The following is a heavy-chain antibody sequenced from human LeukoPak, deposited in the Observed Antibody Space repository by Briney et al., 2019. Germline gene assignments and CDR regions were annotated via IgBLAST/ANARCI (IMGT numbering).Heavy chain of an antibody. CDR2: ISGSGGST. Sequence: GGSLRLSCAASGFTFSSYAMSWVRQAPGRGLEWVSAISGSGGSTYYADSVKGRFTISRDNSKNTLYLQMNSLRAEDTAVYYCAKDPDYYDSSGYYYDDYWGQGTLVTVSS. J-gene: IGHJ4*02. CDR1: GFTFSSYA. CDR3: AKDPDYYDSSGYYYDDY. V-gene: IGHV3-23*01. D-gene: IGHD3-22*01.